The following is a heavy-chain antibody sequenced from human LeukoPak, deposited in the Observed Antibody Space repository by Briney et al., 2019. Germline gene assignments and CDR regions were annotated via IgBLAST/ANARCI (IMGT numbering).Heavy chain of an antibody. CDR2: ISAYNGNT. CDR1: GYTFTSYG. J-gene: IGHJ4*02. CDR3: ARELVGAYYFDY. Sequence: ASVKVSCKDSGYTFTSYGISWVRQAPGQGLEWMGWISAYNGNTNYAQKLQGRVTMTTDTSTSTAYMELRSLRSDDTAVYYCARELVGAYYFDYWGQGTLVTVSS. D-gene: IGHD1-26*01. V-gene: IGHV1-18*01.